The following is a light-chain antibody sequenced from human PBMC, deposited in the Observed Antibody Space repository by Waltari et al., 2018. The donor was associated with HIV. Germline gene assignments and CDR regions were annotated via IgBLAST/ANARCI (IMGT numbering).Light chain of an antibody. V-gene: IGKV1-17*01. CDR2: VAS. CDR3: LQSYSYPWT. Sequence: DIQMTQSPSPLSSSVGDRFTITCRASQGIRNDVSWYQQKPGKAPKRLIYVASSLESGVPSRFSGSGSGREFTLTISSLQPEDFATYFCLQSYSYPWTFGQGTKVEIK. CDR1: QGIRND. J-gene: IGKJ1*01.